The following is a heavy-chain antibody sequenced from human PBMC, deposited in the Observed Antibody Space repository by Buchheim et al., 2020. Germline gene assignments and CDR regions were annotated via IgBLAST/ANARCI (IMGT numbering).Heavy chain of an antibody. D-gene: IGHD4-17*01. CDR2: ISSSSYI. V-gene: IGHV3-21*01. Sequence: EVQLVESGGGLVKPGGSLRLSCAASGFTFSSYSMNWVRQAPGKGLEWVSSISSSSYIYYADSVKGRFTIPRDNAKNPLYLQMNSLRAEDTAVYYCARRTTVTDLKPELDYWGQGTL. CDR3: ARRTTVTDLKPELDY. CDR1: GFTFSSYS. J-gene: IGHJ4*02.